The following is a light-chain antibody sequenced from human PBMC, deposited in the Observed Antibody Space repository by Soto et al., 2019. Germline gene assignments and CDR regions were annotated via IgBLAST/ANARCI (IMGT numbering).Light chain of an antibody. V-gene: IGLV2-11*01. J-gene: IGLJ2*01. Sequence: QSALTQPRSVSESPGQSVTISCTGTSSDVGRYNFVSWYQQHPGKAPKLILYDVTKRPSGVPDRFSGSKSGNTASLAISGLQAEDEADYYCRSYAGSSTLFGGGTKLTVL. CDR2: DVT. CDR3: RSYAGSSTL. CDR1: SSDVGRYNF.